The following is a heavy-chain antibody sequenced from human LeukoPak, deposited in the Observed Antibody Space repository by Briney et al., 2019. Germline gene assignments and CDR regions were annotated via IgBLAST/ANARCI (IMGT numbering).Heavy chain of an antibody. J-gene: IGHJ4*02. D-gene: IGHD3-22*01. CDR3: ARLYYDSSGYYYFDY. CDR1: GGSISSYY. CDR2: IYYSGST. V-gene: IGHV4-59*12. Sequence: SETLSLTCTVSGGSISSYYWSWIRQPPGKGLEWIGSIYYSGSTYYNPSLKSRVTISVDTSKNQFSLKLSSVTAADTAVYYCARLYYDSSGYYYFDYWGQGTLVTVSS.